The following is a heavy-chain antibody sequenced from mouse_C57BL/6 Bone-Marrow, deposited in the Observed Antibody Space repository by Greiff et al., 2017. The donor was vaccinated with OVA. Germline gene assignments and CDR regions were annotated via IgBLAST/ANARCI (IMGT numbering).Heavy chain of an antibody. J-gene: IGHJ4*01. CDR2: IDPANDNT. CDR3: ARGNFGSSFYAMDY. Sequence: VQLQQSVAELVRPGASVKLSCTASGFNIKNTYMHWVKQRPEQGLEWIGRIDPANDNTKYAPQFQGKAPMTADTSSNTAYLQLSSLSSDVTAVYCCARGNFGSSFYAMDYWGQGTSVTVSS. CDR1: GFNIKNTY. V-gene: IGHV14-3*01. D-gene: IGHD1-1*01.